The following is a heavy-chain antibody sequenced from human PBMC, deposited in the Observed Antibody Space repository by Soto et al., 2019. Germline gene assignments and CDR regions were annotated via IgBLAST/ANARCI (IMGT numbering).Heavy chain of an antibody. CDR3: GKESDYGVDYNFDY. CDR2: IGGSGGST. V-gene: IGHV3-23*01. Sequence: EVQLLESGGGLVQPGGSLRLSCAASGFTFSSYAMSWVRQAPGKGLEWVSAIGGSGGSTYYADSVKGRFTISRDNSKNTLYLQMNSLRADDTAVYYCGKESDYGVDYNFDYWGQGTLVTVSS. J-gene: IGHJ4*02. D-gene: IGHD4-17*01. CDR1: GFTFSSYA.